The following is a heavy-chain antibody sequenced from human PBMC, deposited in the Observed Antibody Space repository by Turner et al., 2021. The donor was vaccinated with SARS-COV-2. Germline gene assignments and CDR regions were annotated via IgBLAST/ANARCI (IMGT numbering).Heavy chain of an antibody. CDR1: GGSISSSTYY. J-gene: IGHJ6*02. V-gene: IGHV4-39*01. D-gene: IGHD5-18*01. CDR2: IYYSGSN. Sequence: QLQLQESGPGLVKPSETLSLTCTVSGGSISSSTYYWGWIRQPPGKGLEWIGNIYYSGSNYYNPSLKSRGTISVDTSKNQFSLKLSSVTAADTAVYYCARLMDTAMDYYGMDVWGQGTTVTVSS. CDR3: ARLMDTAMDYYGMDV.